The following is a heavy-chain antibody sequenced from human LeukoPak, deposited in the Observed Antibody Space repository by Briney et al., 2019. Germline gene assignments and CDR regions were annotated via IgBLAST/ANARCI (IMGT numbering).Heavy chain of an antibody. J-gene: IGHJ5*02. CDR2: INPGGGST. V-gene: IGHV1-46*01. Sequence: ASVKVSCKASGYTFTSYYMYWVRQAPGQGLEWMGLINPGGGSTNYAQKFQGRVTVTRDMSTSTVYMELSSLRSGDTAVYYCARGVHVRKYDSNHNCFDPWGQGTLVTVSS. D-gene: IGHD3-22*01. CDR1: GYTFTSYY. CDR3: ARGVHVRKYDSNHNCFDP.